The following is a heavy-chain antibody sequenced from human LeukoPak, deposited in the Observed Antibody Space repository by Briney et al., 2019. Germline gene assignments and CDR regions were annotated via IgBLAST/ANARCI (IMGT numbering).Heavy chain of an antibody. CDR1: GYTSTAYH. CDR3: VRENWYYDH. D-gene: IGHD3-16*01. J-gene: IGHJ4*02. CDR2: IYPPTGGT. Sequence: ASVKVSCKTSGYTSTAYHMHWVRQAPGQGLEFMGWIYPPTGGTILAEKFQGRVTMTRDTSITTAYMELSGLNFDDTAVYYCVRENWYYDHWGQGTLVTVSS. V-gene: IGHV1-2*02.